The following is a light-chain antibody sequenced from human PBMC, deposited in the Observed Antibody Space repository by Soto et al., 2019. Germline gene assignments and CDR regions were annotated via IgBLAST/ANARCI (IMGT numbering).Light chain of an antibody. J-gene: IGKJ1*01. Sequence: LLTQSPSSFSASTGDRATITCRASQDIHNYLAWYQQVPGKAPKLLLYAASILQTGVPSRFSGSGSGTEFTLTIDGLQSEDFATYFCQHYYNYPWTFGQGTTVE. CDR2: AAS. CDR3: QHYYNYPWT. V-gene: IGKV1-8*01. CDR1: QDIHNY.